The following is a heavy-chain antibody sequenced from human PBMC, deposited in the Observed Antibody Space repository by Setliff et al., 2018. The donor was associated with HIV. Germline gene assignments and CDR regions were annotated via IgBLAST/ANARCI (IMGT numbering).Heavy chain of an antibody. J-gene: IGHJ4*02. CDR1: GFTFSDYY. CDR3: AKGGYGGAYYVAGY. Sequence: PGGSLRLSCAASGFTFSDYYMSWIRQAPGKGLEWVAYISSSGSTRYYGDSVKGRFTISRDNSKNTVSLQMTNLGTGDTAMYYCAKGGYGGAYYVAGYWGQGTLVTVSS. D-gene: IGHD5-18*01. V-gene: IGHV3-11*04. CDR2: ISSSGSTR.